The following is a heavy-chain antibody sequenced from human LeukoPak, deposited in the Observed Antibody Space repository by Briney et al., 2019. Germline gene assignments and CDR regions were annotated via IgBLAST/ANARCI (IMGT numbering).Heavy chain of an antibody. V-gene: IGHV4-39*01. CDR1: GGSIISSSYY. J-gene: IGHJ6*03. CDR2: IYYSGDT. Sequence: KPSETLSLTCTVSGGSIISSSYYWGWIRQPPGKGLEWIGSIYYSGDTYYNPSLKRRRVTISVDTSKNQFSLRLSSVTAADTAVYYCARHQWHYYYYMGVWGKGSTVTVSS. CDR3: ARHQWHYYYYMGV. D-gene: IGHD6-19*01.